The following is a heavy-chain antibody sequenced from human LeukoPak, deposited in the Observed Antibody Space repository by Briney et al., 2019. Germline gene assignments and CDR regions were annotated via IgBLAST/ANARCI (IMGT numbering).Heavy chain of an antibody. CDR2: INPSGGST. CDR3: ARGLSAAPDAFDI. J-gene: IGHJ3*02. Sequence: ASVKVSCKASGYTFTSYYMHWVRQAPGQGLEWMGIINPSGGSTSYAQKFQGRVTMTRDTSTSTAYMELSSLGSEDTAVYYCARGLSAAPDAFDIWGQGTMVTVSS. V-gene: IGHV1-46*01. CDR1: GYTFTSYY. D-gene: IGHD4/OR15-4a*01.